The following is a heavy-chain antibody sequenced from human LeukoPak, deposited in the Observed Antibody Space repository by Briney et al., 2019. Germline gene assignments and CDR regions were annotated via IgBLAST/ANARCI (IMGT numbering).Heavy chain of an antibody. CDR3: ARRFRTIAVAGYDAFDI. J-gene: IGHJ3*02. CDR2: IYPGDSDT. V-gene: IGHV5-51*01. Sequence: GESLKISCKGSGYSFTSYWIGWVRQMPGKGLEWMGIIYPGDSDTRYSPSFQGQVTISADKSIGTAYLQWSSLKASDTAMYYCARRFRTIAVAGYDAFDIWGQGTMVTVSS. CDR1: GYSFTSYW. D-gene: IGHD6-19*01.